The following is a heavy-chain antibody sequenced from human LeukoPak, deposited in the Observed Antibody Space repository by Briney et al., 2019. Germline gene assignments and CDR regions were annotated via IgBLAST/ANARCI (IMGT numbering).Heavy chain of an antibody. CDR3: AKDKAGHIVVVTLDY. D-gene: IGHD2-21*02. CDR2: ISGTGGST. J-gene: IGHJ4*02. V-gene: IGHV3-23*01. CDR1: GFSISSYA. Sequence: GGSLRLSCAASGFSISSYAMTWVRQAPGKGLERVSGISGTGGSTYYADSVKGRFTISRDNSKNTLYLQMNSQRAEDTAVYYCAKDKAGHIVVVTLDYWGQGTLVTVSS.